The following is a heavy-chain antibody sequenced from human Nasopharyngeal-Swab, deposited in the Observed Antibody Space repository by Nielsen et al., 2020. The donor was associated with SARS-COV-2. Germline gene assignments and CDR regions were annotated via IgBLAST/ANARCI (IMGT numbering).Heavy chain of an antibody. V-gene: IGHV4-4*02. Sequence: WIRQPPGKGLEGIGEIYHSGRTNYNPSLKSRINISLDKAKNQFSLKLRSVTAADTAVYYCARVIAWFDPWGQGTLVTVSS. CDR2: IYHSGRT. J-gene: IGHJ5*02. D-gene: IGHD2-15*01. CDR3: ARVIAWFDP.